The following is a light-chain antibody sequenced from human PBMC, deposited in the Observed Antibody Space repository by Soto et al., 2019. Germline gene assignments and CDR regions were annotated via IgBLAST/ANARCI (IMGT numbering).Light chain of an antibody. CDR2: EVS. CDR3: CSYAGSSLYV. V-gene: IGLV2-23*02. J-gene: IGLJ1*01. Sequence: QSVLTQPASVSGSPGQSINISCTGTSSDVGGYNFVSWYQHHPGKAPKLMIYEVSKRPSGVSNPFSGSKSGNTASLTISGLQAEDEADYYCCSYAGSSLYVFGTGTKVTVL. CDR1: SSDVGGYNF.